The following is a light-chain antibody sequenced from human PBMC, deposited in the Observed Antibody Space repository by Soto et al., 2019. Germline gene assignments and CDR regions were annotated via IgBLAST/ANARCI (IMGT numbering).Light chain of an antibody. CDR2: AAS. CDR3: QQSYSTPIT. J-gene: IGKJ5*01. Sequence: DIQMTQSPSSLSASVGDRVTITCRASQIITSYLNWYQQKPGKAPNLLIYAASSLQSGVPSRFSGSGSGTDFTLTISSLQPEDFATYYCQQSYSTPITFGQGTRLEIK. CDR1: QIITSY. V-gene: IGKV1-39*01.